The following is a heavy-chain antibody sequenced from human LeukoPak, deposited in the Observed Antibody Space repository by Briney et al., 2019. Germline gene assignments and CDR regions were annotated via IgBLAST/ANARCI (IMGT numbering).Heavy chain of an antibody. CDR3: AKTQYYYDSSGYNEGAYYFDY. D-gene: IGHD3-22*01. CDR1: GFTFSSYA. J-gene: IGHJ4*02. V-gene: IGHV3-23*01. CDR2: ISGSGGST. Sequence: GGSLRLSCAASGFTFSSYAMSWVRQAPGKGLEWVSAISGSGGSTYYADSVKGRFTISRDNSKNTLYLQMNSLRAEDTAVYYCAKTQYYYDSSGYNEGAYYFDYRGQGTLVTVSS.